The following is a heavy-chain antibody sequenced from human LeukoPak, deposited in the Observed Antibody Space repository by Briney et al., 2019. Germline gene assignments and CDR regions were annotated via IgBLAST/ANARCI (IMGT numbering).Heavy chain of an antibody. D-gene: IGHD3-3*01. CDR3: ARLGAGPTYYDFWSGYSSFYFDY. CDR2: ISSSGNT. V-gene: IGHV4-39*02. Sequence: SETLSLTCTVSGGSTSSGNYYWGWIRQPPGKGLEWIGGISSSGNTYYNPSLKSRITVSIDTSKNHFSLKLSSVTAADTAVYYCARLGAGPTYYDFWSGYSSFYFDYWGQGTLVTVSS. J-gene: IGHJ4*02. CDR1: GGSTSSGNYY.